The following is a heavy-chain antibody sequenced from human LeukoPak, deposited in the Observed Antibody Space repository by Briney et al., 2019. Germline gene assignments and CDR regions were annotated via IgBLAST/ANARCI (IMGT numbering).Heavy chain of an antibody. V-gene: IGHV3-7*01. Sequence: PGGSLRLSCGASGFTFSETWMNWVRQAPGKGLEWVAAIKDDGSETDYVDSVKGRFTISRDNAKNSLYLQMNNLRAEDTAVYYCSTYKNWVAGDVWGQGTTVSVSS. D-gene: IGHD7-27*01. CDR1: GFTFSETW. CDR3: STYKNWVAGDV. J-gene: IGHJ6*02. CDR2: IKDDGSET.